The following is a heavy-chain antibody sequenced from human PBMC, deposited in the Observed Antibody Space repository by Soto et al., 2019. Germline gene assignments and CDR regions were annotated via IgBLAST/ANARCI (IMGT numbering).Heavy chain of an antibody. J-gene: IGHJ4*02. Sequence: GESLKISCKGSGYSFTSYWIGWVRQMPRKGLEWMGIIYPGDSDTRYCPSFQGQVTISADKSISTAYLQWSSLKASDTAVYYCARDGVGTTVFFGYLDYWGQGALVTVSS. V-gene: IGHV5-51*01. CDR1: GYSFTSYW. CDR3: ARDGVGTTVFFGYLDY. CDR2: IYPGDSDT. D-gene: IGHD4-17*01.